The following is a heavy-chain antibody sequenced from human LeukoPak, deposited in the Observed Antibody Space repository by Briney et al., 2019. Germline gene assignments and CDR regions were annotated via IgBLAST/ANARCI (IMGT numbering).Heavy chain of an antibody. CDR2: IYSGGST. CDR1: GFTVSSNY. V-gene: IGHV3-53*01. J-gene: IGHJ4*02. D-gene: IGHD6-13*01. CDR3: ARANYIAAAGSDY. Sequence: GGSLRLSCAASGFTVSSNYMSWVRQAPGKGLEWVPVIYSGGSTYYADSVKGRFTISRDNSKNTLYLQMNSLRAEDTAVYYCARANYIAAAGSDYWGQGTLVTVSS.